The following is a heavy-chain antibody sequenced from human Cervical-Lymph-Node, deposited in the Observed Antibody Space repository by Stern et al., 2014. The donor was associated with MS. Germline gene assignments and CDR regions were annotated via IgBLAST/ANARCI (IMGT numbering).Heavy chain of an antibody. D-gene: IGHD5-18*01. CDR2: TNPNSGDS. V-gene: IGHV1-2*06. CDR3: ARERGRAGPAMADY. CDR1: GYSFTGNY. J-gene: IGHJ4*02. Sequence: QVQLMQSGAEVKKPGASVKVSCKAAGYSFTGNYIHWLRQAPGQGLEWMGRTNPNSGDSNYALKFQGRVTMTRDTSISPAYMNLNRLGIDDTAVYYCARERGRAGPAMADYWGQGTLVTVSS.